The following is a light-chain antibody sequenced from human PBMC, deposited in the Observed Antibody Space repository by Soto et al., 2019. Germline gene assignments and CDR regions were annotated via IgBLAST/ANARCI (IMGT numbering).Light chain of an antibody. J-gene: IGKJ2*01. Sequence: DIQMTPSPSSVSASVGDRVTITCRASQGIGRWLAWYQQKPGTAPMLLLYAASSLQSGVPSRFSGSGSGTDFTLTIRSLQPEDLATYYCQQANSFPRTFGEANKLDIK. CDR3: QQANSFPRT. CDR2: AAS. V-gene: IGKV1-12*01. CDR1: QGIGRW.